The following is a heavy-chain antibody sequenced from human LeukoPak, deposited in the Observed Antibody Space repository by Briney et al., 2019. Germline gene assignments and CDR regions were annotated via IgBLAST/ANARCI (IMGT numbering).Heavy chain of an antibody. CDR2: FYTSESS. CDR1: GGSISSYY. CDR3: AREGREFDSTGSRYFYYYMDV. J-gene: IGHJ6*03. Sequence: SETLSLTCTVSGGSISSYYWSWIRQPAGKGLEWIGRFYTSESSNYNPSLKSRVTMSVDTSNNQFSLKLSSVTAADTAVYYCAREGREFDSTGSRYFYYYMDVWGKGTTVTVSS. D-gene: IGHD1-14*01. V-gene: IGHV4-4*07.